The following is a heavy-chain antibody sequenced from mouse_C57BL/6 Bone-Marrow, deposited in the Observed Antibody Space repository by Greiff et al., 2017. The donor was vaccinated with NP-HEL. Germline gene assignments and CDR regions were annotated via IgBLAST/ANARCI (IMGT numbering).Heavy chain of an antibody. CDR3: ARRMVTTVAYYFDY. D-gene: IGHD1-1*01. J-gene: IGHJ2*01. CDR2: IYPRSGNT. V-gene: IGHV1-81*01. Sequence: QVQLQQSGAELARPGASVKLSCKASGYTFTSYGISWVKQRTGQGLEWIGEIYPRSGNTYYNEKFKGKATLTADKSSSTAYMELRSLTSEHSAVYFCARRMVTTVAYYFDYWGQGTTLTVSS. CDR1: GYTFTSYG.